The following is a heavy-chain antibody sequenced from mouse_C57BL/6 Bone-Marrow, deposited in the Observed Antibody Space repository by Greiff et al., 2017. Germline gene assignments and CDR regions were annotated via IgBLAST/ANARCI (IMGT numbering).Heavy chain of an antibody. Sequence: VQLQQSGAELVKPGASVKLSCTASGFNITDYYMHWVKQRTEQGLEWIGRIDPEDGETKYAPKFQGKATITADTSSNTAYLQLSSLTSEDTAVYYCARDGYYEAYWGQGTLVTVSA. V-gene: IGHV14-2*01. CDR2: IDPEDGET. D-gene: IGHD2-3*01. CDR3: ARDGYYEAY. CDR1: GFNITDYY. J-gene: IGHJ3*01.